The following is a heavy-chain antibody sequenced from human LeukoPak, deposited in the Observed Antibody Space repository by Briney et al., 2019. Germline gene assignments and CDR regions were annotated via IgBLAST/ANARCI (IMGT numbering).Heavy chain of an antibody. Sequence: GESLKISCKGSGHSFTNYWIGWVRQAPGKGLEWVSIIYSGGSTYYADSVKGRFTISRDNSKNTVHLQMNSLRAEDTAVYYCARADSSGYQRQFDYWGQGTLVTVSS. CDR3: ARADSSGYQRQFDY. D-gene: IGHD3-22*01. CDR1: GHSFTNYW. J-gene: IGHJ4*02. V-gene: IGHV3-53*01. CDR2: IYSGGST.